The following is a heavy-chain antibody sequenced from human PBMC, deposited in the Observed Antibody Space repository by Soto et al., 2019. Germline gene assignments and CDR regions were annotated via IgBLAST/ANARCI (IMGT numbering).Heavy chain of an antibody. CDR1: GGSISGFF. Sequence: SETLSLTCAVSGGSISGFFWTWVRQPPGMPLEGLGHVSASGSTVYNPSLQSRLTLSLDVSKNRFSLELTSVTAADTATYFCARGGSTHYYYGLDVWGQGTTVTGSS. CDR3: ARGGSTHYYYGLDV. J-gene: IGHJ6*02. CDR2: VSASGST. V-gene: IGHV4-59*10. D-gene: IGHD1-1*01.